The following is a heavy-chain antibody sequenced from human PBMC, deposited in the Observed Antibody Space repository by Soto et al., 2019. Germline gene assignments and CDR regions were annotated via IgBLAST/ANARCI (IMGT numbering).Heavy chain of an antibody. D-gene: IGHD4-17*01. CDR1: GFTFSNYG. J-gene: IGHJ4*02. CDR2: ISYDGRNE. V-gene: IGHV3-30*18. Sequence: QVQLVESGGGVVQPGRSLRLSCAASGFTFSNYGMHWVRQAPGKGLEWVAIISYDGRNEYFADFVKGRFTISRDNSKNTLYLQMNSLRAEDTAVYYCAKSGRTTVTTNLAYWGQGTLVTVSS. CDR3: AKSGRTTVTTNLAY.